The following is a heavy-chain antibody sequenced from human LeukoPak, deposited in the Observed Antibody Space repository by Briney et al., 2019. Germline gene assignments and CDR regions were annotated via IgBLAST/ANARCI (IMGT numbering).Heavy chain of an antibody. Sequence: SETLSLTCTVSGGSISSYYWSWIRQPPGKGLEWLGYIYYSGSTNYNPSLKSRVTISVDTSKNQFSLTLSSVTAADTAVYNCARERSGIAVAGTGFDYWGQGTLVTVSS. V-gene: IGHV4-59*01. J-gene: IGHJ4*02. CDR1: GGSISSYY. D-gene: IGHD6-19*01. CDR2: IYYSGST. CDR3: ARERSGIAVAGTGFDY.